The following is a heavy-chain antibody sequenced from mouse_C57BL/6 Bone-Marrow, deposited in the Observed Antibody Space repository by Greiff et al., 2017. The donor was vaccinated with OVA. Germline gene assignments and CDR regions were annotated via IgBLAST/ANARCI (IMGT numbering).Heavy chain of an antibody. Sequence: VQLQQPGAELVKPGASVKLSCKASGYTFTSYWMHWVKQRPGQGLEWIGMIHPNSGSTNYNEKFKSKATLTVDKSSSTAYMQLSSLTSEDSAVYYCARSVGYSNYDGIPHWGQGTTLTVSS. CDR3: ARSVGYSNYDGIPH. D-gene: IGHD2-5*01. CDR1: GYTFTSYW. J-gene: IGHJ2*01. V-gene: IGHV1-64*01. CDR2: IHPNSGST.